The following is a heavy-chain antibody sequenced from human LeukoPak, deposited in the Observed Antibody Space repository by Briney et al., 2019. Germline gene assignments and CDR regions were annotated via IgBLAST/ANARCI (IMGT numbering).Heavy chain of an antibody. J-gene: IGHJ4*02. V-gene: IGHV3-13*01. CDR2: IGTAGDT. D-gene: IGHD1-1*01. CDR3: ARVAKERVGGVYYFDY. CDR1: GFTFSDYD. Sequence: WGSLRLSCAASGFTFSDYDMHWVRQATGKGLEWVSAIGTAGDTYYTGSVKGRFTISRENAKNSLYLQMNSLRAGDTAVYYCARVAKERVGGVYYFDYWGQGTLVTVSS.